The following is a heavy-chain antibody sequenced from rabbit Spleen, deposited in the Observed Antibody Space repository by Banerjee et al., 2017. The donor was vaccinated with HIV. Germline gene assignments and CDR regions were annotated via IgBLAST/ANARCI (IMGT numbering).Heavy chain of an antibody. CDR2: IAGDSSGFT. V-gene: IGHV1S45*01. Sequence: QEQLEESGGDLVKPGASLTLTCTASGFSFSSSDYMCWVRQAPGKGLEWISCIAGDSSGFTYSATWAKGRFTCSKTSSTTVTLQMTSLTAADTATYFCARDTGSSFSSYGMDLWGPGTLVTVS. D-gene: IGHD8-1*01. CDR3: ARDTGSSFSSYGMDL. CDR1: GFSFSSSDY. J-gene: IGHJ6*01.